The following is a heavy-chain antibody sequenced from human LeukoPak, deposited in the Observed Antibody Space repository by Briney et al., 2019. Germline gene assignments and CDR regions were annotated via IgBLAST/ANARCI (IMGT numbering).Heavy chain of an antibody. CDR3: ARRGYSRRH. CDR2: INHSGST. J-gene: IGHJ4*02. V-gene: IGHV4-34*01. Sequence: SETLSLTCAVYGGSFSGYYWSWIRQPPGKGLEWIGEINHSGSTNYNPSLKSRVNISVDTSKNQFSLNLSSVTAADTAVYYCARRGYSRRHWGQGTLVTVSS. CDR1: GGSFSGYY. D-gene: IGHD5-18*01.